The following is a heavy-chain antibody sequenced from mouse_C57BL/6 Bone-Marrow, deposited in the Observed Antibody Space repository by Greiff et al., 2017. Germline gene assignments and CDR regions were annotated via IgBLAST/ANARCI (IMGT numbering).Heavy chain of an antibody. CDR1: GYTFTDYE. CDR3: TRLGSSLYYFDY. J-gene: IGHJ2*01. Sequence: QVHVKQSGAELVRPGASVTLSCKASGYTFTDYEMHWVKQTPVHGLEWIGAIDPETGGTAYNQKFKGKAILTADKSSSTAYMELRSLTSEDSAVYYCTRLGSSLYYFDYWGQGTTLTVSS. V-gene: IGHV1-15*01. D-gene: IGHD1-1*01. CDR2: IDPETGGT.